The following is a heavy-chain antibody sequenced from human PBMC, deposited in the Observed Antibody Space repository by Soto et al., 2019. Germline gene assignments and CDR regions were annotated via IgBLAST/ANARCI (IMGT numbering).Heavy chain of an antibody. D-gene: IGHD6-25*01. CDR3: VRDPQRNDY. CDR1: GYSFTSYG. J-gene: IGHJ4*02. CDR2: ISANSGNT. V-gene: IGHV1-18*04. Sequence: QVQLVQSGPEVKKPGASVKVSCKASGYSFTSYGVSGVRQAPGQGLEWMGWISANSGNTDYAQKFRGRDTMTTETSPSTAYMDLRSLRSEDTAVYYCVRDPQRNDYWGQGTLVTVSS.